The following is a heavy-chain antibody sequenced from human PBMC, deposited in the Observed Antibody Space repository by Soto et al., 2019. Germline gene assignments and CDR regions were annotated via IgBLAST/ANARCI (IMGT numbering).Heavy chain of an antibody. CDR1: GFTLSEYG. J-gene: IGHJ4*02. CDR2: VSGSGDST. CDR3: TISKYGESD. Sequence: ELQVLESGGGLVQPGGSLRLTCAASGFTLSEYGTSWVRQAPGKGLERVSFVSGSGDSTYYTDSVKGRFTISRDSSKNTVCLQMYSLSAEDTAVYYCTISKYGESDWGQGTLVTVSS. V-gene: IGHV3-23*01. D-gene: IGHD3-10*02.